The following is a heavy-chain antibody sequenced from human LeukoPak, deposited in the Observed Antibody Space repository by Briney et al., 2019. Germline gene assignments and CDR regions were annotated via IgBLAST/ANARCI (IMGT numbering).Heavy chain of an antibody. V-gene: IGHV4-4*02. CDR1: GGSISSSNW. D-gene: IGHD6-19*01. Sequence: SGTLSLTCAVSGGSISSSNWWSWVRQPPGKGLEWIGEIYHTGSTNYNPYLKSRVTISVDKSKNQFSLWLSSVTAADTAVYYCARVKPAGAWLGYFDYWGQGTLVTVSS. J-gene: IGHJ4*02. CDR2: IYHTGST. CDR3: ARVKPAGAWLGYFDY.